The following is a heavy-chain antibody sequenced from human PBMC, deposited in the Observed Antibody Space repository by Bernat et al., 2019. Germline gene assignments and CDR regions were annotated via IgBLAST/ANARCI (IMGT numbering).Heavy chain of an antibody. D-gene: IGHD3-3*01. CDR1: GGSISSSSYY. V-gene: IGHV4-39*01. CDR3: ARHVYSYPRVFAWVPPIDAFDI. J-gene: IGHJ3*02. Sequence: QLQLQESGPGLVKPSETLSLTCTVSGGSISSSSYYWGWIRQPPGKGLERIGSIYYSGSTYYNPSLKSRVTISVDTSKNQFSLKLSSVTAADTAVYYCARHVYSYPRVFAWVPPIDAFDIWGQGTMVTVSS. CDR2: IYYSGST.